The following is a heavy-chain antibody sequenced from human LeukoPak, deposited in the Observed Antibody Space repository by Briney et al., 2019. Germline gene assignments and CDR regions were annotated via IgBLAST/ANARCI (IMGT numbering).Heavy chain of an antibody. V-gene: IGHV3-66*01. CDR2: IYSGGST. J-gene: IGHJ5*02. CDR3: ARDYGSSVVGWFDP. D-gene: IGHD6-6*01. CDR1: GFTFGDYA. Sequence: PGGSLRLSCTASGFTFGDYAMSWVRQAPGKGLEWVSVIYSGGSTYYADSVKGRFTISRDNSKNTLYLQMNSLRAEDTAVYYCARDYGSSVVGWFDPWGQGTLVTVSS.